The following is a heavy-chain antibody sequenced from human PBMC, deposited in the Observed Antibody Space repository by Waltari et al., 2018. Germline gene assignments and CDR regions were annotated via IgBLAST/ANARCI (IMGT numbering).Heavy chain of an antibody. CDR3: AKAHFYDTSGYIEH. J-gene: IGHJ5*02. CDR1: GFIFNNYA. CDR2: INGYGDKT. V-gene: IGHV3-23*01. D-gene: IGHD3-22*01. Sequence: EVQVLESGGGLVQPGGSLRLTCAASGFIFNNYAINWVRQAPGKGLGWVSGINGYGDKTYYADAVKGRFTRSRDNSRNTLSLQMNSLRAEDTAVYYCAKAHFYDTSGYIEHWGQGTLVTVSS.